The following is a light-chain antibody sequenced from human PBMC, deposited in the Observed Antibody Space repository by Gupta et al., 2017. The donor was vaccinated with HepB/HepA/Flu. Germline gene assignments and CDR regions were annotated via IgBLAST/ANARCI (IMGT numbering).Light chain of an antibody. CDR2: KSS. CDR3: QQYTTYWT. V-gene: IGKV1-5*03. CDR1: RHIYTW. Sequence: DIQMTQSPSTLSASVGDTVTITCRASRHIYTWLAWYQQKPGKPPKLLIYKSSTLHGGVPTRFGGSGSGTEFTLTISSLQPDDFATYYCQQYTTYWTFGQGTKVEI. J-gene: IGKJ1*01.